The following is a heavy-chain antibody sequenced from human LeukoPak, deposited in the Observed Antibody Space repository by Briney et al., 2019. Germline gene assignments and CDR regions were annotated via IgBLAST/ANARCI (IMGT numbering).Heavy chain of an antibody. J-gene: IGHJ4*02. Sequence: GGSLRLSCAASGFTFSSYSMHWVRQAPGKGLEWVAVISYDGSNKYYADSVKGRFTISRDNSKNTLYLQMNSLRAEDTAVYYCAKDEAPYYYGSGSKFDYWGQGTLVTVSS. CDR2: ISYDGSNK. D-gene: IGHD3-10*01. CDR3: AKDEAPYYYGSGSKFDY. V-gene: IGHV3-30*18. CDR1: GFTFSSYS.